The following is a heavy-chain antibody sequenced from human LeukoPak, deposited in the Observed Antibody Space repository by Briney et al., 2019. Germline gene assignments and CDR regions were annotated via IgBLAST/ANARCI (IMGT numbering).Heavy chain of an antibody. CDR3: ARPGYGSGSYYQIPFDY. CDR1: GFTFSSYG. Sequence: GGSLRLSCAASGFTFSSYGMHWVRQAPGKGLEWVAVISYDGSNKYYADSVKGRFTISRDNSKNTLYLQMNSLRAEDTAVYYCARPGYGSGSYYQIPFDYWGQGTLVTVSS. CDR2: ISYDGSNK. V-gene: IGHV3-30*03. D-gene: IGHD3-10*01. J-gene: IGHJ4*02.